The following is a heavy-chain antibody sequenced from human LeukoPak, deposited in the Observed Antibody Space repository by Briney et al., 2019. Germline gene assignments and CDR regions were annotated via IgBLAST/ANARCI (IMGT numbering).Heavy chain of an antibody. D-gene: IGHD5-24*01. CDR3: ARGLSIWESGWLQSVMAFDI. CDR2: ISSSSSYI. Sequence: GGSLRLSCAASGFTFSSYSMNWVRQAPGKGLEWVSSISSSSSYIYYADSVKGRFTISRDNAKNSLYLQMNSLRAEDTAVYYCARGLSIWESGWLQSVMAFDIWGQGTMVTVSS. CDR1: GFTFSSYS. V-gene: IGHV3-21*01. J-gene: IGHJ3*02.